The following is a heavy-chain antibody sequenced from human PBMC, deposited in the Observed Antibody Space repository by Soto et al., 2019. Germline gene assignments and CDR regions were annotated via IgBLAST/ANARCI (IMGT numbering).Heavy chain of an antibody. D-gene: IGHD3-10*01. CDR3: ARHQMVRGSYYMDV. CDR2: IYYSGST. Sequence: SETLSLTCTVSGGSISSSSYYWGWIRQPPGKGLEWIGSIYYSGSTYYNPSLKSRVTISVDTSKNQFSLKLSSVTAADTAVYYCARHQMVRGSYYMDVWGKGTTVTVSS. J-gene: IGHJ6*03. V-gene: IGHV4-39*01. CDR1: GGSISSSSYY.